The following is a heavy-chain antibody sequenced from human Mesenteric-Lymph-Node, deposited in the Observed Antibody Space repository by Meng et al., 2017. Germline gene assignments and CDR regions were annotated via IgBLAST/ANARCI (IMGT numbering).Heavy chain of an antibody. V-gene: IGHV1-69*02. CDR3: ARFSENYYDSSDY. CDR2: IIPILGIA. D-gene: IGHD3-22*01. CDR1: GGTFSSYT. J-gene: IGHJ4*02. Sequence: VRLVQSGAEVKKPGSSVKASCKASGGTFSSYTISCVRQAPGQGLEWMGRIIPILGIANYAQKFQGRVTITADKSTSTAYMELSSLRSEDTAVYYCARFSENYYDSSDYWGQGTLVTVSS.